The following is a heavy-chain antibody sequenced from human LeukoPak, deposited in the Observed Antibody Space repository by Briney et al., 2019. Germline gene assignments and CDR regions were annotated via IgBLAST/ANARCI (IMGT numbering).Heavy chain of an antibody. Sequence: SETLSLTCTVSGGSISSGDYYWSWIRQPPGKGLEWIGYIYYSGSTYYNPSLKSRVTISVDTSKNQFSLKLSSVTAADTAVYYCALGFGELHWFDPWGQGTLVTVSS. CDR2: IYYSGST. CDR3: ALGFGELHWFDP. CDR1: GGSISSGDYY. D-gene: IGHD3-10*01. V-gene: IGHV4-30-4*08. J-gene: IGHJ5*02.